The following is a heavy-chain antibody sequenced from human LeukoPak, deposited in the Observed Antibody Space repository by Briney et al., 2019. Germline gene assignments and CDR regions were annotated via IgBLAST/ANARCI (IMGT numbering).Heavy chain of an antibody. D-gene: IGHD6-13*01. CDR1: GYTFSSYG. CDR3: AREGLGGYSNYFFDY. V-gene: IGHV1-18*01. CDR2: ISAYNGNT. Sequence: ASVRVSCKASGYTFSSYGISWVRQAPGQGLEWMGWISAYNGNTDYAQKLQGRVTMTTDTSTSTAYMELRSLRSDDTAMYYCAREGLGGYSNYFFDYWGQGTLVTVSS. J-gene: IGHJ4*02.